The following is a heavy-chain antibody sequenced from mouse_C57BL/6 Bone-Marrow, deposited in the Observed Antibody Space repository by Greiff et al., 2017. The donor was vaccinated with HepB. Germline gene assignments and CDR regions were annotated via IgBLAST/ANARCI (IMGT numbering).Heavy chain of an antibody. CDR3: ARSRVYYAMDY. J-gene: IGHJ4*01. V-gene: IGHV1-26*01. Sequence: EVQLQQSGPELVKPGASVKISCKASGYTFTDYYMNWVKQSHGKSLEWIGDINPNNGGTSYNQKFKGKATLTVYKSSSTAYMELRSLTSEDSAVYYCARSRVYYAMDYWGQGTSVTVSS. CDR1: GYTFTDYY. CDR2: INPNNGGT.